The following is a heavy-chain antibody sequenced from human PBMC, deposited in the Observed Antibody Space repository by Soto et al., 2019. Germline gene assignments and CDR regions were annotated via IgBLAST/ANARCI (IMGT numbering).Heavy chain of an antibody. Sequence: ASVKVSCKASGYTFTGYYMHWVRQAPGQGLEWMGWINPNSGGTNYAQKFQGWVTMTRDTSISTAYMELSRLRSDDTAVYYCGGGDIVVVVAAPLPGPYYMAVGGKGTRVPFS. V-gene: IGHV1-2*04. CDR3: GGGDIVVVVAAPLPGPYYMAV. CDR1: GYTFTGYY. J-gene: IGHJ6*03. D-gene: IGHD2-15*01. CDR2: INPNSGGT.